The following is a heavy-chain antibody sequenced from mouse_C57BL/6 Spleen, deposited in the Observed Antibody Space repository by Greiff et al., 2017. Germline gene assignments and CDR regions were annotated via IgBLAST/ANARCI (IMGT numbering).Heavy chain of an antibody. V-gene: IGHV5-16*01. J-gene: IGHJ2*01. CDR1: GFTFRDYY. Sequence: EVMLVESEGGLVQPGSSMKLSCTASGFTFRDYYMAWVRQGPEKGLEWVANINYDGSSTYYLDPLKSSFIITSDNDNNILYLQMSSLKSEDTATYYCAREGETYGNYFYFDYWGQGTTLTVSS. CDR3: AREGETYGNYFYFDY. CDR2: INYDGSST. D-gene: IGHD2-1*01.